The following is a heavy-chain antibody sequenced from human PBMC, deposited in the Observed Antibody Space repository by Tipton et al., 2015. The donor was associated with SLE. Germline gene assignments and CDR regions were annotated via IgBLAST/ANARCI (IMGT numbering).Heavy chain of an antibody. J-gene: IGHJ6*02. CDR2: VYFSGNT. D-gene: IGHD4-17*01. Sequence: TLSLTCTVSGDSINNYYWSWIRQPLGRGLEYIGHVYFSGNTNYNPSLNSRVTISADTSKNQFSLKLSSVTAADTAVYYCARERTYGDYFYYYAVDVWGQGTTVTVSS. V-gene: IGHV4-59*12. CDR1: GDSINNYY. CDR3: ARERTYGDYFYYYAVDV.